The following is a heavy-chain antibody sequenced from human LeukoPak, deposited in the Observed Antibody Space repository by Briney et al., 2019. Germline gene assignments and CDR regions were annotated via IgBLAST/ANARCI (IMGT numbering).Heavy chain of an antibody. CDR1: GFTFSNHG. D-gene: IGHD6-6*01. V-gene: IGHV3-23*01. CDR3: AKRVPYSSSSVYFDN. CDR2: VSDSGSDT. Sequence: PGGSLRLSCAASGFTFSNHGMSWARQASGKGLEWVSAVSDSGSDTYYADSVKGRFTVSRDNSKNTLYLQMNSLRAEDTAVYYCAKRVPYSSSSVYFDNWSQGTLVTVSS. J-gene: IGHJ4*02.